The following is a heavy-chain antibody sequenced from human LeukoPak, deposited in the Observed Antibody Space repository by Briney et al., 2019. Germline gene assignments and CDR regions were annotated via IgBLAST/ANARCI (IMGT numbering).Heavy chain of an antibody. D-gene: IGHD2-15*01. V-gene: IGHV3-66*01. CDR3: ARDQEDVVVVAATRFIRYYGMDV. CDR2: IYSGGST. Sequence: PGGSLRLSCAATGFTVSSNYMSWVRQAPGKGLEWVSVIYSGGSTYYADSVKGRFTISRDNSKNTLYLQMNSLRAEDTAVYYCARDQEDVVVVAATRFIRYYGMDVWGQGTTVTVSS. CDR1: GFTVSSNY. J-gene: IGHJ6*02.